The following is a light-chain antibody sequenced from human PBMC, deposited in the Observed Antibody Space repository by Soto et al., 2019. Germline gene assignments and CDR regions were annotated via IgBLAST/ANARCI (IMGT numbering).Light chain of an antibody. CDR2: WAT. Sequence: DIVMTQSPDSLAVSLGERATLNCKSSQSVLYRSNNNNYLAWYQQKPGQPPKLLIYWATTRESGVPDRFSGSGSVTDYTLTITSLQAEDVAVYFCHQYYSTPWTFGQGTKVEIK. V-gene: IGKV4-1*01. CDR1: QSVLYRSNNNNY. CDR3: HQYYSTPWT. J-gene: IGKJ1*01.